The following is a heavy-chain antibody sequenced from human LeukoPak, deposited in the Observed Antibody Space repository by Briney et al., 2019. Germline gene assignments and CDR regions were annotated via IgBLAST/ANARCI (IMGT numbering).Heavy chain of an antibody. CDR1: GCTFSSYG. Sequence: GGSLRLSCAASGCTFSSYGMHWVRQAPGKGLEWVAFIRYDGSNKYYADSVKGRFTISRDNSKNTLYLQMNSLRAEDTAVYYCAKDESGGSGSYYNFDYWGQGTLVTVSS. J-gene: IGHJ4*02. CDR2: IRYDGSNK. V-gene: IGHV3-30*02. D-gene: IGHD1-26*01. CDR3: AKDESGGSGSYYNFDY.